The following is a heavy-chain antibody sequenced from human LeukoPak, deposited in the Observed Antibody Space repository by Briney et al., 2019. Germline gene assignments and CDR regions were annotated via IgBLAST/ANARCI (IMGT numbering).Heavy chain of an antibody. CDR3: ARDSYYGSGSESNWFDP. D-gene: IGHD3-10*01. CDR1: GGSISSGSYY. CDR2: IYTSGST. V-gene: IGHV4-61*02. Sequence: PSETLSLTCTVSGGSISSGSYYWSWIRQPAGKGLEWIGRIYTSGSTNYNPSLKSRVTISVDTSKNQFSLKLSSVTAADTAVYYCARDSYYGSGSESNWFDPWGQGTPVTVSS. J-gene: IGHJ5*02.